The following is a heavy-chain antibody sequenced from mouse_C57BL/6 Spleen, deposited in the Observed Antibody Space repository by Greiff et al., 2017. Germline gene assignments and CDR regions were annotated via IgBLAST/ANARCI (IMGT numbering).Heavy chain of an antibody. Sequence: QVQLKESGPGLVAPSPSLSITCTASGFSLTSYGVDWVRQPPGKGLEWLGVIWGGGSTNYNSAVMSRLSTSTDNAKSQVFLKMNSLQTDDAAMYYCAKHGDSNYPFAYWGQGTLVTVSA. J-gene: IGHJ3*01. CDR1: GFSLTSYG. V-gene: IGHV2-9*01. CDR2: IWGGGST. D-gene: IGHD2-5*01. CDR3: AKHGDSNYPFAY.